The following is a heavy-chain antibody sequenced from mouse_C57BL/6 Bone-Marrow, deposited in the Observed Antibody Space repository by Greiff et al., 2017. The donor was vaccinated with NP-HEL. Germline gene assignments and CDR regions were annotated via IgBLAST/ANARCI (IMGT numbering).Heavy chain of an antibody. CDR2: IDPSDSYT. J-gene: IGHJ3*01. Sequence: QVQLQQPGAELVMPGASVKLSCKASGYTFTSYWMHWVKQRPGQGLEWIGEIDPSDSYTNYNQKFKGKSTLTVDKSSSTAYMQLSSLTSEDSAVYYCARRGGVYYGNYDLAYWGQVTLVTVSA. CDR3: ARRGGVYYGNYDLAY. CDR1: GYTFTSYW. D-gene: IGHD2-1*01. V-gene: IGHV1-69*01.